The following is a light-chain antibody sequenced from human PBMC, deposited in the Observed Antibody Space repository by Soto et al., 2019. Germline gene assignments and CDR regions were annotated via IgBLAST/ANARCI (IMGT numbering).Light chain of an antibody. Sequence: EIVLTQSPGTLSLSPGERATVSCRASQSISNNYLAWYLQKPGQPPRLLIYDASRRATGIPDRFSGSGSGTDFTLTIDRLEPEDFAVYYCQQYGSPPRTFGQGTKVEF. J-gene: IGKJ1*01. V-gene: IGKV3-20*01. CDR2: DAS. CDR1: QSISNNY. CDR3: QQYGSPPRT.